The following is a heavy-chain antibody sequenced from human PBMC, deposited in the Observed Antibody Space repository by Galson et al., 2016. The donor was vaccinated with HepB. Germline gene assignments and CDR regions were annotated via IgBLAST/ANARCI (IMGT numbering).Heavy chain of an antibody. CDR3: RLAYCNPDCTDH. CDR1: GVSLSDYY. CDR2: VSHSGDS. V-gene: IGHV4-34*01. D-gene: IGHD2-21*01. J-gene: IGHJ4*02. Sequence: SETLSLTCTFHGVSLSDYYWSWIRQSPGKGLEWIGEVSHSGDSKYITSLRSRLTMSVDTSKNHFSLNLKSVTAADTAVYYCRLAYCNPDCTDHWGQGPLVIVSS.